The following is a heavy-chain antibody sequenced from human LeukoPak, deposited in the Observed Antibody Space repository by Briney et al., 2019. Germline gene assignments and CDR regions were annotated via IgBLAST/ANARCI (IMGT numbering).Heavy chain of an antibody. CDR2: IYPPDSDT. J-gene: IGHJ3*02. CDR3: ARQAGDVFDI. Sequence: GESLQISCQGSGYRFTTSWIGWVRQMPGRGLEWMAIIYPPDSDTRYSPSFQGQVTISTDKSISTAYLQWSSLKASDTAMYYCARQAGDVFDIWGQGTMVTVSS. V-gene: IGHV5-51*01. CDR1: GYRFTTSW.